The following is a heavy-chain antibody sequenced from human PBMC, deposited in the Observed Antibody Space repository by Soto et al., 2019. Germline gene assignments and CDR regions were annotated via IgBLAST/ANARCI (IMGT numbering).Heavy chain of an antibody. Sequence: GESLKISCKGFGYTFTNFWIGWVRQMPGKGLEWMGLIYPGDSDTRYNPSFQGQVTISADRSINTAYLEWSSLKASDTAMYYCAIHGTLGVPKWFDPWGQGTWVTVSS. V-gene: IGHV5-51*01. CDR3: AIHGTLGVPKWFDP. D-gene: IGHD1-26*01. CDR1: GYTFTNFW. CDR2: IYPGDSDT. J-gene: IGHJ5*02.